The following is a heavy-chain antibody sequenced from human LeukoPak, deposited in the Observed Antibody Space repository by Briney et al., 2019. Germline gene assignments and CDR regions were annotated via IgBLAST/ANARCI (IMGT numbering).Heavy chain of an antibody. V-gene: IGHV3-74*01. CDR1: GFTFSSYW. D-gene: IGHD1-26*01. CDR3: ALGGIVGATVDY. CDR2: INSDGSST. J-gene: IGHJ4*02. Sequence: PGGSLRLSCAASGFTFSSYWMSWVRQAPGKGLVWVSRINSDGSSTSYADSVKGRFTISRDNAKNTLYLQMNSLRAEDTAVYYCALGGIVGATVDYWGQGTLVTVSS.